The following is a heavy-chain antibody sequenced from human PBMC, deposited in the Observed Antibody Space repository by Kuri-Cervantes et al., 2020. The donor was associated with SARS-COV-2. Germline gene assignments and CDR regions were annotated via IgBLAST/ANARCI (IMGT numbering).Heavy chain of an antibody. D-gene: IGHD2-21*01. CDR1: GFTFISTA. J-gene: IGHJ6*01. CDR2: ISYDGSTK. V-gene: IGHV3-30*18. CDR3: VKDRQGLGYSGMDV. Sequence: GGSLRLSCAASGFTFISTAMHWARQAPGKGLEWVAVISYDGSTKYYADSVKGRFTISRDNSKDTLSLQMNSLRAEDTALYYCVKDRQGLGYSGMDVWGPGATVTVSS.